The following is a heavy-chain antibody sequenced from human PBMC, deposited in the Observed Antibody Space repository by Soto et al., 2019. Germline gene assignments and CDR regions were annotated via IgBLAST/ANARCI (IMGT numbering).Heavy chain of an antibody. V-gene: IGHV4-59*01. CDR1: GDSTSSDY. CDR3: AREGGPRGAGRFDY. J-gene: IGHJ4*02. CDR2: IYYSGLT. D-gene: IGHD1-26*01. Sequence: PSETLSLTCSVSGDSTSSDYWSWIRQPPGKGLEWIGYIYYSGLTNYNPSLKSRLTISVDTSKNQFSLKLTSVTAADTAVYYCAREGGPRGAGRFDYWGQGTLVTVSS.